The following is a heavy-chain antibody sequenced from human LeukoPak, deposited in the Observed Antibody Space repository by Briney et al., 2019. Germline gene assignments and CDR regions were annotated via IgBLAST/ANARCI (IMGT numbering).Heavy chain of an antibody. Sequence: GGSLRLSCAASGFTFSSYSMNWVRQAPGKGLEWVSSISSSSSYIYYADSVKGRFTISRDNAKNSLYLQMNSLRAEDTAVYYCVRAGYSYGNNWFDPWGQGTLVTVSS. CDR3: VRAGYSYGNNWFDP. D-gene: IGHD5-18*01. CDR1: GFTFSSYS. J-gene: IGHJ5*02. CDR2: ISSSSSYI. V-gene: IGHV3-21*01.